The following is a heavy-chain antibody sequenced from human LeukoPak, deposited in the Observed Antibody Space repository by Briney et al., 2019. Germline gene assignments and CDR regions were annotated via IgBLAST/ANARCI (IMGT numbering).Heavy chain of an antibody. CDR3: ARDPIGPKGSHSAFDI. V-gene: IGHV4-30-2*01. CDR1: GGSISSGGYY. Sequence: SETLSLTCTVSGGSISSGGYYWSWIRQPPGKGLEWIGYIYHSGSTYYNPSLKSRVTISVDRSKNQFSLKLSSVTAADTAVYYCARDPIGPKGSHSAFDIWGQGTMVTVSS. J-gene: IGHJ3*02. CDR2: IYHSGST. D-gene: IGHD1-26*01.